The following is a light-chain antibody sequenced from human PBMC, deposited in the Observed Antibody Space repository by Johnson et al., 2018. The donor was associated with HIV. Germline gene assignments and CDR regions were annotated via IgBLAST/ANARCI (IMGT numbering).Light chain of an antibody. CDR3: GTWDSSLSAYV. CDR1: SSNIGNNY. V-gene: IGLV1-51*02. CDR2: ENN. Sequence: QAVLTQPPSVSAAPGQKVTISCSGSSSNIGNNYVSWYQQLPGTAPKLFIYENNKRPSGIPDRFSGSRSGTSATLGITGLQTGDEADYYCGTWDSSLSAYVFGTGTKVTCL. J-gene: IGLJ1*01.